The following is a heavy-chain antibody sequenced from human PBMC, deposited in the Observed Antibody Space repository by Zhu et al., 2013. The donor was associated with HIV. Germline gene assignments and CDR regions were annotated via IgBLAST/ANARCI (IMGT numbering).Heavy chain of an antibody. Sequence: QVQLVQSGAEVKKPGASVKVSCKASGYTFTSYGISWVRQAPGQGLEWMGWISAYNGNTNYAQKFQGRVTITADESTSTAYMELSSLRSEDTAVYYCARAWTPIVATISYFDYWGQGTLVTVSS. CDR3: ARAWTPIVATISYFDY. CDR1: GYTFTSYG. CDR2: ISAYNGNT. J-gene: IGHJ4*02. D-gene: IGHD5-12*01. V-gene: IGHV1-18*01.